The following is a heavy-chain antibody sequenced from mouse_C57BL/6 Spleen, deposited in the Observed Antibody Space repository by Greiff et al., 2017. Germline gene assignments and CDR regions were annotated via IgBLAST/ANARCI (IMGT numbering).Heavy chain of an antibody. CDR2: IYPSDSET. Sequence: QVQLQQPGAELVRPGSSVKLSCTASGYTFTSYWMDWVMQRPGQGLEWIGNIYPSDSETHYNQKFKDKATLTVDKSSSTAYMQLSSLTSEDSAVYYCASSSGYWFAYWGQGTLVTVSA. D-gene: IGHD3-2*02. V-gene: IGHV1-61*01. J-gene: IGHJ3*01. CDR1: GYTFTSYW. CDR3: ASSSGYWFAY.